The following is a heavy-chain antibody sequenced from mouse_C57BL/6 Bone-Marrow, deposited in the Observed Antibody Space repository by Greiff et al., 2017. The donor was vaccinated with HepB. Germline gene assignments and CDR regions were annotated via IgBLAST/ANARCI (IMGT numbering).Heavy chain of an antibody. CDR3: ATTQWYFDV. CDR2: IYPRSGNT. CDR1: GYTFTSYG. V-gene: IGHV1-81*01. Sequence: QVQLKESGAELARPGASVKLSCKASGYTFTSYGISWVKQRTGQGLEWIGEIYPRSGNTYYNEKFKGKATLTADKYSSTAYMELRSLTSEDSAVYFCATTQWYFDVWGTGTTVTVSS. J-gene: IGHJ1*03.